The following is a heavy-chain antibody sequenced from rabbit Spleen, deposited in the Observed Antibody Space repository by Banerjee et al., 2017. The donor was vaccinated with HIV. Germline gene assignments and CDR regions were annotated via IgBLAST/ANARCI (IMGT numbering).Heavy chain of an antibody. D-gene: IGHD1-1*01. V-gene: IGHV1S45*01. Sequence: QEHLEESGGGLVKPETSLTLTCKASGFSFSDRDVMCWVRQAPGKGLEWIACINTATGKAVYASWAKGRFPISKTSSTTVTLQMTSLTAADTATYFCAKDLAAVIGWNFNLWGPGTLVTVS. CDR2: INTATGKA. CDR3: AKDLAAVIGWNFNL. CDR1: GFSFSDRDV. J-gene: IGHJ4*01.